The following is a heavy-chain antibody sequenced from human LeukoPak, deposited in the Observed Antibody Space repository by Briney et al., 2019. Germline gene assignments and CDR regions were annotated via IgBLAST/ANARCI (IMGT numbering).Heavy chain of an antibody. Sequence: GGSLRLSCAASGFTFSSYAMSWVRQAPGKGLEWVSAISGSGGSTYYADSVTGRFTISRDNSKNTLYLQMNSLRAEDTAVYYCAKGVVVVPAATHFDYWGQGTLVTVSS. CDR3: AKGVVVVPAATHFDY. CDR2: ISGSGGST. CDR1: GFTFSSYA. D-gene: IGHD2-2*01. J-gene: IGHJ4*02. V-gene: IGHV3-23*01.